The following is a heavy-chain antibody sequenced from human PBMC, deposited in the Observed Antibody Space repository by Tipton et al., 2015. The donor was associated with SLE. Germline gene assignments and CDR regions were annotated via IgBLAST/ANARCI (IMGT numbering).Heavy chain of an antibody. CDR1: GYTFTSYG. J-gene: IGHJ2*01. CDR2: IYPGDSDT. CDR3: ARRRGDLNWYFDL. D-gene: IGHD3-16*01. V-gene: IGHV5-51*01. Sequence: QSGAEVKKPGASVKVSCRASGYTFTSYGISWVRQAPGQGLEWMGIIYPGDSDTRYSPSFQGQVTISADKSISTAYLQWSSLKASDTAMYYCARRRGDLNWYFDLWGRGTLVTVSS.